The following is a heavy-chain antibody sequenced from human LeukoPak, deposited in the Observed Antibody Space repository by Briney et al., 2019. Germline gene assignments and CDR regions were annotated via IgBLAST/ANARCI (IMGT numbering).Heavy chain of an antibody. Sequence: SETLSLTCTVSGGSISSINYYWGWVRQPPGKGLEWIGTIYYSGTTYYNPSLKSRVTVSVDTSKSQFSLKLSSVTAADTAVYYCARLLYGSGSSGDYWGQGTLVTVSP. V-gene: IGHV4-39*01. CDR3: ARLLYGSGSSGDY. CDR1: GGSISSINYY. CDR2: IYYSGTT. J-gene: IGHJ4*02. D-gene: IGHD3-10*01.